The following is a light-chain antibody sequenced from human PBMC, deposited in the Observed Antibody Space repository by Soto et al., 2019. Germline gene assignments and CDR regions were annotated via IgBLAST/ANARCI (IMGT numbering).Light chain of an antibody. V-gene: IGLV2-14*01. CDR1: SSDVGGSNY. Sequence: QSALTQPASVSGSPGQSITISCTGTSSDVGGSNYVSWYRQHPGKAPKLMIYDVSNRPSGVSNRFSGSKSGNTASLTISGLQAEDEADYYCNSYTTSSAWVFGGGTKVTVL. CDR2: DVS. J-gene: IGLJ2*01. CDR3: NSYTTSSAWV.